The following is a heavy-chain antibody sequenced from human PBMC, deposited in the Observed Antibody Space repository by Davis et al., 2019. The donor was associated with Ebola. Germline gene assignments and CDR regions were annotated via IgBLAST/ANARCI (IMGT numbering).Heavy chain of an antibody. J-gene: IGHJ4*02. CDR2: INAGDGNT. CDR3: ARGSDSGAYYPSDY. D-gene: IGHD3-22*01. CDR1: GYTFTGYY. Sequence: ASVKVSCKASGYTFTGYYIQWVRRAPGQGLEWMGWINAGDGNTKYSQKFQGRVTITRDTSASTAYMELSSLTSEDTAVYYCARGSDSGAYYPSDYWGQGALVTVSS. V-gene: IGHV1-3*01.